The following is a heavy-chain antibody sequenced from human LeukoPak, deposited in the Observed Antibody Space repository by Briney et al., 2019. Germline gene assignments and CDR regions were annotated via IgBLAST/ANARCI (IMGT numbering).Heavy chain of an antibody. Sequence: PSETLSLTCTVPGGSISSYYWSWIRQPPGKGLEWIGYIYYSGSTNYNPSLKSRVTISVDTSKNQFSLKLSSVTAADTAVYYCAAALRPDDFDYWGQGTLVTVSS. CDR1: GGSISSYY. J-gene: IGHJ4*02. V-gene: IGHV4-59*01. CDR2: IYYSGST. CDR3: AAALRPDDFDY. D-gene: IGHD3-16*01.